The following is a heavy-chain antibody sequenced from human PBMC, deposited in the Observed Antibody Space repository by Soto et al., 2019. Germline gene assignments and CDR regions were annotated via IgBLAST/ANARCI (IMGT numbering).Heavy chain of an antibody. CDR3: ATEYYYGSGSFSRPQIS. CDR1: GYTLTELS. CDR2: FDPGNGNT. J-gene: IGHJ6*02. V-gene: IGHV1-24*01. Sequence: GASVKFSCKVSGYTLTELSMHWLRQAPGKGLEWMGGFDPGNGNTKYSQKFQGRVTITRDTSASTAYMELSSLRSEDTAVYYCATEYYYGSGSFSRPQISWGQGTTVTVSS. D-gene: IGHD3-10*01.